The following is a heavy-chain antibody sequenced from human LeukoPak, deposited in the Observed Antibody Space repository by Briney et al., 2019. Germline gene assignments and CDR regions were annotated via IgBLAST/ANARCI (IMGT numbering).Heavy chain of an antibody. V-gene: IGHV3-7*01. D-gene: IGHD3-10*01. CDR3: ARGAAYGSGSYI. CDR1: GFTFSSYW. J-gene: IGHJ3*02. CDR2: IKEDGSEK. Sequence: GGSLRLSCAASGFTFSSYWMSWVRQAPVKGLEWVARIKEDGSEKYYVDSVKGRFTISRDNAKNPLYLQMNSLRVEDTAVYYCARGAAYGSGSYIWGQGTMVTVSS.